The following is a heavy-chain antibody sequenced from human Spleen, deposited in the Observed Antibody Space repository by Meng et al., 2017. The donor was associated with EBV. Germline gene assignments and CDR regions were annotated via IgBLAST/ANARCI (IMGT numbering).Heavy chain of an antibody. CDR1: GCSISSRTSY. CDR3: ARDVGYYFDF. J-gene: IGHJ4*02. D-gene: IGHD2-15*01. CDR2: IYYSGST. Sequence: HLQLPQSGHVLVTPPQTPHLTCIVSGCSISSRTSYWGWIRPPPGKGLEWIGSIYYSGSTDYTPSLKTRVTISLDTSKNQFSLKLTSVTAADTAVFYCARDVGYYFDFWGQGTLVTVSS. V-gene: IGHV4-39*07.